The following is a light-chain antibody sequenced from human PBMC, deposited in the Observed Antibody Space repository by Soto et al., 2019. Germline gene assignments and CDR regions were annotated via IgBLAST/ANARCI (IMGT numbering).Light chain of an antibody. V-gene: IGKV3-15*01. J-gene: IGKJ1*01. CDR1: QYSYSN. CDR2: RAS. Sequence: IVMTQSPATLSVSPGERATLSCRSSQYSYSNIAWYQQRPGQAPRLLIYRASTRATGVPARFSGSGSGTEFTLTISSLQSEDFTVYSCLQYHNLWAFGQGTKVDIK. CDR3: LQYHNLWA.